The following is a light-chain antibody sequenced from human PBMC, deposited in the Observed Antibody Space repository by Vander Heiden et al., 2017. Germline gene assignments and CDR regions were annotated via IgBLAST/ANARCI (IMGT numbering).Light chain of an antibody. Sequence: QSALTQPASVSGSPGQSITISCTGTSSDVGRYNHVSWYQQHPGKAPELIIYDVTNRPSGISNRFSGSKSGNTASLTISGLQADDEADYYCGSYTSSTTWVFGGGTKLTVL. CDR2: DVT. V-gene: IGLV2-14*01. J-gene: IGLJ3*02. CDR3: GSYTSSTTWV. CDR1: SSDVGRYNH.